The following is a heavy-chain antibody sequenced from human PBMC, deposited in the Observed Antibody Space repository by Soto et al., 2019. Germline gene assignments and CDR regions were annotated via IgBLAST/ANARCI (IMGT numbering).Heavy chain of an antibody. V-gene: IGHV4-34*01. D-gene: IGHD3-9*01. CDR3: ARGRYYETSYYKFFYSALDV. Sequence: SETLSLTCGVYGGSIRGYYWSWIRQSPGKGLEWIGDINDNGGTNYNPSLKSRVTTSLDTSKKQVSLMVSSVTAADTAVYYCARGRYYETSYYKFFYSALDVWGQGTTVTVCS. CDR1: GGSIRGYY. CDR2: INDNGGT. J-gene: IGHJ6*02.